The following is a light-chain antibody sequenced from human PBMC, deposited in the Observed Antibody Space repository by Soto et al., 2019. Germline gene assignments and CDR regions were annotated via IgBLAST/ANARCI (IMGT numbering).Light chain of an antibody. CDR3: QQRSNWPRT. V-gene: IGKV3-11*01. CDR1: QSVSSY. J-gene: IGKJ1*01. Sequence: DIVLTQSPATLSLSPGERATLSCRASQSVSSYLAWYQQKPGQAPRLLIYDASNRATGITARFSGSGSGTDFTLTINSLEPEDFAVYYCQQRSNWPRTFGQGTKVDIK. CDR2: DAS.